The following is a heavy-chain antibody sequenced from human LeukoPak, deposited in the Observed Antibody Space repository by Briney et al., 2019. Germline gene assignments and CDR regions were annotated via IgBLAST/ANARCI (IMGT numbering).Heavy chain of an antibody. CDR2: INSDGSST. CDR1: GFTFSSYW. CDR3: ATNMYYDFWSGYYNDH. J-gene: IGHJ4*02. Sequence: PGGSLRLSCAASGFTFSSYWMHWVRQAPGKGLVWVSRINSDGSSTSYADSVKGRFTISRDNAKNTLYLQMNSLRAEDTAVYYCATNMYYDFWSGYYNDHWGQGTLVTVSS. V-gene: IGHV3-74*01. D-gene: IGHD3-3*01.